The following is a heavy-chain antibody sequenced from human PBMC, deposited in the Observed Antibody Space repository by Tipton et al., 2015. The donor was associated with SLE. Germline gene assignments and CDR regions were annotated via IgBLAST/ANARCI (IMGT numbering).Heavy chain of an antibody. D-gene: IGHD3-3*01. V-gene: IGHV4-34*10. CDR2: INHSGDT. CDR3: AKPLYDYWSPSPLGS. J-gene: IGHJ4*02. Sequence: TLSLTCVVSDKSFTGFYWTWVRHRPGKGLEWIGQINHSGDTNYHPSLKGRITMSADLSTRQFSRKLTSMTAADSAIYYCAKPLYDYWSPSPLGSWGQRALVTVSS. CDR1: DKSFTGFY.